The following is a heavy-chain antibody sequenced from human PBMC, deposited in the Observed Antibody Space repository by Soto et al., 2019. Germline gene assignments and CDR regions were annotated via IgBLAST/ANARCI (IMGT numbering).Heavy chain of an antibody. D-gene: IGHD1-1*01. CDR1: GGSFSGYY. Sequence: PSETLSLTCAVYGGSFSGYYWTWIRQPPGTGLEWIGEINHSGSTNYNPSLKSRVTISVDTSKNQFSLKLTSVTAADTAVYYCATAPITERWFDPWGQGTLVTVSS. CDR2: INHSGST. V-gene: IGHV4-34*01. CDR3: ATAPITERWFDP. J-gene: IGHJ5*02.